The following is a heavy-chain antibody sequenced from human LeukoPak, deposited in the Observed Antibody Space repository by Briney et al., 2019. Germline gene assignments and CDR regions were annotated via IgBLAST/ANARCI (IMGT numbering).Heavy chain of an antibody. CDR3: ARGVYDFWSGHQYSN. V-gene: IGHV4-4*07. CDR2: IYTSGST. J-gene: IGHJ4*02. D-gene: IGHD3-3*01. CDR1: GGSISSYY. Sequence: PSETLSLTCTVSGGSISSYYWSWIRQPAGKGLEWIGRIYTSGSTNYNPSLKSRVTMSVDTSKNQFSLKLSSVTAADTAVYYCARGVYDFWSGHQYSNWGQGTLVTVSS.